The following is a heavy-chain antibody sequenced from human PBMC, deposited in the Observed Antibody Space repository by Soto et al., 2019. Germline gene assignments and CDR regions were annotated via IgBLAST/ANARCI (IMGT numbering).Heavy chain of an antibody. CDR2: IYYSGST. V-gene: IGHV4-31*03. CDR3: ARDSSDAFDI. J-gene: IGHJ3*02. CDR1: GGSISSGGYY. Sequence: SETLALTCTFSGGSISSGGYYWSWIRQHPGKGLEWIGYIYYSGSTYYNPSLKSRVTISVDTSKKQFSLKLSSVTAADTAVYYCARDSSDAFDIWGHGTMVTVSS.